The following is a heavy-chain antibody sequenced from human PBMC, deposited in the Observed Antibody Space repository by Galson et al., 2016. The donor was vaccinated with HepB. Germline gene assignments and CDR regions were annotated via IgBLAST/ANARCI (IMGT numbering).Heavy chain of an antibody. D-gene: IGHD5-12*01. CDR3: ARPRGYDNYLED. CDR1: GNSFATNW. Sequence: QSGAEVKKPGESLKISCKDSGNSFATNWIGWVRQMPGKGLEWMGIIYPGDSDARYSPSFQGQVTISADKSISTAYLQWSSLRASDTAMYFCARPRGYDNYLEDWGQGTLVAFSS. J-gene: IGHJ4*02. CDR2: IYPGDSDA. V-gene: IGHV5-51*01.